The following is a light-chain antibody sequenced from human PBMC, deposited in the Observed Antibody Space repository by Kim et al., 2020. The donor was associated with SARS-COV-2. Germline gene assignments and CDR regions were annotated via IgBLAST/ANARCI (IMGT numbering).Light chain of an antibody. V-gene: IGLV1-44*01. CDR2: SNN. CDR3: AAWDDSLNGWV. J-gene: IGLJ3*02. CDR1: SSKIGSNT. Sequence: GKRATFLGSGSSSKIGSNTVNWYQQLPGTAPKLLIYSNNQRPSGVPDRFSGSKSGTSASLAISGLQSEDEADYYCAAWDDSLNGWVFGGGTQLTVL.